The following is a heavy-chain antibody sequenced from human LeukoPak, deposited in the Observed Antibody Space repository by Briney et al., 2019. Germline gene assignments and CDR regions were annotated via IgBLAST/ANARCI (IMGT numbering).Heavy chain of an antibody. CDR3: AKDHLRGYSYGYFDY. J-gene: IGHJ4*02. CDR1: GFTFDDYT. V-gene: IGHV3-43*01. Sequence: PGRSLRLSCAASGFTFDDYTMHWVRQAPGKGLEWVSLISWDGYSTFYADSVKGRFTISRDNSKNSLYLQMNSLRTEDTALYYCAKDHLRGYSYGYFDYWGQGTLVTVSS. CDR2: ISWDGYST. D-gene: IGHD5-18*01.